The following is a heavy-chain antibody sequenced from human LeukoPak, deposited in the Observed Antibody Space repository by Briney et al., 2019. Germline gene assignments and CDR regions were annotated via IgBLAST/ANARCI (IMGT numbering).Heavy chain of an antibody. V-gene: IGHV4-39*07. D-gene: IGHD4-17*01. CDR2: INHSGST. CDR3: ARGYGDYPGY. Sequence: SETLSLTCTVSGGSISSGGHSWSWIRQPPGKGLEWIGEINHSGSTNYNPSLKSRVTISVDTSKNQFSLKLSSVTAADTAVYYCARGYGDYPGYWGQGTLVTVPS. J-gene: IGHJ4*02. CDR1: GGSISSGGHS.